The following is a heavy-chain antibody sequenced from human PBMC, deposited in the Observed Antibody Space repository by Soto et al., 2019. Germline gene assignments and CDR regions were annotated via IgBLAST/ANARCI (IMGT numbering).Heavy chain of an antibody. Sequence: ASVKVSCKTSGYTFTGYGISWVRQAPGQGLEWMGWITANNVNTNYAQKFQGRVTMTTDTSTATAYMELRSLRSDDTAVYYCARDMGGYYFEPNDYWGQGTLVTVSS. V-gene: IGHV1-18*01. CDR1: GYTFTGYG. CDR3: ARDMGGYYFEPNDY. J-gene: IGHJ4*02. D-gene: IGHD3-22*01. CDR2: ITANNVNT.